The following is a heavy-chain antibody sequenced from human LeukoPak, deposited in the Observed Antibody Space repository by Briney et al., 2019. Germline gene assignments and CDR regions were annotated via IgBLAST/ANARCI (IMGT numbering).Heavy chain of an antibody. V-gene: IGHV3-20*04. Sequence: GGSLRLSCAASGFTFDDYGMSWVRQAPGKGLEWVSGINWNGGSTGYADSVKGRFTISRDNAKNSLYLQMNGLRAEDTALYYCARDGYGDYPPRFDYWGQGTLVTVSS. D-gene: IGHD4-17*01. CDR1: GFTFDDYG. CDR2: INWNGGST. CDR3: ARDGYGDYPPRFDY. J-gene: IGHJ4*02.